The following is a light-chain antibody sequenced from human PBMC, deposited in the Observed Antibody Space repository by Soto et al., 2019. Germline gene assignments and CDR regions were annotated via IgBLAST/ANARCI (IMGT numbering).Light chain of an antibody. CDR1: GSNVGASYD. CDR3: QSYDNILSGPL. V-gene: IGLV1-40*01. CDR2: KNN. J-gene: IGLJ3*02. Sequence: QSVLTQPPSVAGAPGQTITMSCTGSGSNVGASYDVHWYQVLPGAGPRLLSYKNNNRPSGVPDRFSGSKSGTSASLAITGLRAEDEADYYCQSYDNILSGPLFGGGTQLTV.